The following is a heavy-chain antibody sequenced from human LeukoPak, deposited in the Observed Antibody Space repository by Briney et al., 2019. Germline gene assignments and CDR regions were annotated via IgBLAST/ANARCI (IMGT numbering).Heavy chain of an antibody. CDR3: ARDLRGYDILTGYYIRSGTCFDY. V-gene: IGHV1-2*02. CDR2: INPNSGGT. J-gene: IGHJ4*02. D-gene: IGHD3-9*01. CDR1: GYTFTGYY. Sequence: GASVKVSCKASGYTFTGYYMHWVRQAPGQGLEWMGWINPNSGGTNYAQKLQGRVTMTTDTSTSTAYMELRSLRSDDTAVYYCARDLRGYDILTGYYIRSGTCFDYWGQGTLVTVSS.